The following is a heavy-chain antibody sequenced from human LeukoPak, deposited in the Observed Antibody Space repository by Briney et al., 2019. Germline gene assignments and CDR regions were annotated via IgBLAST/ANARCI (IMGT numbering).Heavy chain of an antibody. V-gene: IGHV4-38-2*01. Sequence: SETLSLTCAVSGYSISSGYYWGWIRQPPGKGLEWIGSIYHSGSTYYNPSLKSRVTISVDTSKNQFSLKLSSVTAADTAVYYCARCAYSSSNWFDPWGQGTLVTVSS. J-gene: IGHJ5*02. CDR2: IYHSGST. CDR1: GYSISSGYY. CDR3: ARCAYSSSNWFDP. D-gene: IGHD6-13*01.